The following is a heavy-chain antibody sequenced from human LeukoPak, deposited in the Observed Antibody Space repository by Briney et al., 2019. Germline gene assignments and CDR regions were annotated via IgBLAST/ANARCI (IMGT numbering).Heavy chain of an antibody. J-gene: IGHJ4*02. V-gene: IGHV3-74*03. D-gene: IGHD4-23*01. CDR1: GFIFSSYW. CDR3: TRDLDYGGKSNFDY. Sequence: GGSLRLSCAASGFIFSSYWMHWVRQAPGKGLVWVSRIKSAGSSIMYADSVKGRFTISRDNAKNTLYLQMNSLRAEDTAVYYCTRDLDYGGKSNFDYWGQGTLVTVSS. CDR2: IKSAGSSI.